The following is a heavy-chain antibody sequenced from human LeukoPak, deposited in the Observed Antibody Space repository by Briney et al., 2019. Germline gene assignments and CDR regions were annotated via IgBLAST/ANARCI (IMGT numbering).Heavy chain of an antibody. J-gene: IGHJ4*02. CDR3: AKVGVAKKPYYFDY. D-gene: IGHD3-3*01. CDR1: GFTFSTYW. V-gene: IGHV3-7*05. Sequence: GGSLRLSCAASGFTFSTYWMTWVRHAPGKGLEWVANIEHYGNDKYYLDSLKGRFTISRDNTRNSLYLQMDSVRAEDTAVYYCAKVGVAKKPYYFDYWGQGTLVTVSS. CDR2: IEHYGNDK.